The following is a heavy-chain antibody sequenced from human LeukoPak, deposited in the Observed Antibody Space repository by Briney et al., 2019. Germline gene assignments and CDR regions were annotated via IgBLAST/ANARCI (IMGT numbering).Heavy chain of an antibody. CDR3: ARQGGSGIPLAANGMDV. CDR2: MNPNSGNT. CDR1: GYTFTSYD. D-gene: IGHD6-19*01. Sequence: ASVKVSCKASGYTFTSYDINWVRQATGQGLEWMGWMNPNSGNTGYAQKFQGRVTMTRNTSISTAYMELSSLRSEDTAVYYCARQGGSGIPLAANGMDVWGQGTTVTVSS. J-gene: IGHJ6*02. V-gene: IGHV1-8*01.